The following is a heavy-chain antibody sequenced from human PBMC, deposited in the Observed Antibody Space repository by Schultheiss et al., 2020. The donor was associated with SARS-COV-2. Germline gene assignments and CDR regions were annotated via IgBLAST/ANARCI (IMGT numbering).Heavy chain of an antibody. CDR3: AARGRQLVRFVWLDY. V-gene: IGHV4-34*01. D-gene: IGHD6-6*01. Sequence: VSLRLSCAVYGGSFSGYYWGWIRQPPGKGLEWIGEINHSGSTNYNPSLKSRVTISVDTSKNQFSLKLSSVTAADTAVYYCAARGRQLVRFVWLDYWGQGTLVTVSS. CDR1: GGSFSGYY. CDR2: INHSGST. J-gene: IGHJ4*02.